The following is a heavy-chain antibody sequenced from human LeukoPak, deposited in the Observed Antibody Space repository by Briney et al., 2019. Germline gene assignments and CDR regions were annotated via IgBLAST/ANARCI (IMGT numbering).Heavy chain of an antibody. CDR1: GFTFSSYS. J-gene: IGHJ6*02. CDR3: ARGYCGGGSCYVYYYYGMDV. CDR2: ISSSSSTI. Sequence: GGSLRLSCAASGFTFSSYSMNWVRQAPGKGLEWVSYISSSSSTIYYADSVKGRFTISRDNAKNSLYLQMNSLRVEDTAVYYCARGYCGGGSCYVYYYYGMDVWGQGTTVTVSS. V-gene: IGHV3-48*01. D-gene: IGHD2-15*01.